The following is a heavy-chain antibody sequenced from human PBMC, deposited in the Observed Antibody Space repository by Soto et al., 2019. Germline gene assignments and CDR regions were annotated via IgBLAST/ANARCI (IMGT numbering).Heavy chain of an antibody. Sequence: QVQLQESGPGLVKPSETLSLTCTVSGGSIGNSYWSWIRQSPGKGLEWIGYIYYSGSSNYNPSLKRRLSISVDTSKNQFSLKLSSVTAADTAVYYCARHSSSWPIFDYWGQGTLVIVSS. CDR1: GGSIGNSY. J-gene: IGHJ4*02. D-gene: IGHD6-13*01. V-gene: IGHV4-59*08. CDR2: IYYSGSS. CDR3: ARHSSSWPIFDY.